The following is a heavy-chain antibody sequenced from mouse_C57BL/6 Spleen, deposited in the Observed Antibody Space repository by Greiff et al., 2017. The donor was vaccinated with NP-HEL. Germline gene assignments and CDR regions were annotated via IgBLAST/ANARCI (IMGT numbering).Heavy chain of an antibody. Sequence: VQLQQSGPELVKPGASVKISCKASGYTFTDYYMNWVKQSHGKSLEWIGDINPNNGGTSYNQKFKGKATLTVDKSSSTAYMELRSLTSEDSAVYYCARSSSYGSSPYWYFDVWGTGTTVTVSS. J-gene: IGHJ1*03. CDR2: INPNNGGT. V-gene: IGHV1-26*01. D-gene: IGHD1-1*01. CDR3: ARSSSYGSSPYWYFDV. CDR1: GYTFTDYY.